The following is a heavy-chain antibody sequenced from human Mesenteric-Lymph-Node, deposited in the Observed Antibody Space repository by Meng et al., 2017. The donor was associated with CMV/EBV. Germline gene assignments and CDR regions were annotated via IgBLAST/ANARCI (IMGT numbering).Heavy chain of an antibody. D-gene: IGHD6-6*01. J-gene: IGHJ4*02. CDR2: INPNSGGT. V-gene: IGHV1-2*02. Sequence: ASVKVSCKASGYTFTTCDINSVGQAPGQGLEWMGWINPNSGGTNYAQKFQGRVTMTRDTSISTAYMELSRLRSDDTAVYYCARDPLPLGGSSSEDYWGQGTLVTVSS. CDR1: GYTFTTCD. CDR3: ARDPLPLGGSSSEDY.